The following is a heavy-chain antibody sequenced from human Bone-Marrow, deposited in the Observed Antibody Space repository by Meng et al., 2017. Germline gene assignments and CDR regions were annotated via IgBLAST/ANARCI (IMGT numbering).Heavy chain of an antibody. D-gene: IGHD1-26*01. CDR1: GFTFDDYA. J-gene: IGHJ6*02. CDR2: ISWNSGSI. V-gene: IGHV3-9*01. Sequence: SLKISYAASGFTFDDYAMHWVRQAPGKGLEWVSGISWNSGSIGYADSVKGRFTISRDNAKNSLYLQMNSLRAEDTALYYCAKDIGGSYYYYYGMDVWGQGTTVTVSS. CDR3: AKDIGGSYYYYYGMDV.